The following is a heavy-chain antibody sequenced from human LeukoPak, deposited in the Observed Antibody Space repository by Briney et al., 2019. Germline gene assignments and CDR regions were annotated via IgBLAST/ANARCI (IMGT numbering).Heavy chain of an antibody. J-gene: IGHJ6*02. CDR1: GFTFSNYA. D-gene: IGHD6-13*01. CDR2: ISGSGGST. V-gene: IGHV3-23*01. Sequence: GGSLRLSCAASGFTFSNYAMSWVRQAPGKGLEWVSAISGSGGSTYYADSVKGRFTISRDNSKNTLYLQMNSLRAEDTAVYYCAKAIAAAGVRVKGAPSYYYYGMDVRGQGTTVTVSS. CDR3: AKAIAAAGVRVKGAPSYYYYGMDV.